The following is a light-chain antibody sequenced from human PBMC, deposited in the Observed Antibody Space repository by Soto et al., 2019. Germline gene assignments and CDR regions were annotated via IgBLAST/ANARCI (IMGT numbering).Light chain of an antibody. CDR3: SSYTSSSTLV. CDR1: SSDLGGYNY. CDR2: EVS. J-gene: IGLJ2*01. Sequence: QSALTQPASVSGSPGQSITISCTGTSSDLGGYNYVSWYQQHPGKAPKLMIYEVSNQPSGVSKRFSGSKSGNTASLTISGVQAEDEADYYCSSYTSSSTLVFGGGTKVTVL. V-gene: IGLV2-14*01.